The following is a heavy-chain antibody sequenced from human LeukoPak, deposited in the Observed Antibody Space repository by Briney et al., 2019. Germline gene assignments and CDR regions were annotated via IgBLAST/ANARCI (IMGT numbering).Heavy chain of an antibody. J-gene: IGHJ3*02. V-gene: IGHV3-23*01. CDR3: AKDRDIVVVFHGGAFDI. CDR1: GFTFSSYA. CDR2: ISGSGGST. Sequence: GGSLRLSCAASGFTFSSYAMSWVRQAPGKGLEWVSAISGSGGSTYYADSVKGRFTISRDNSKNTLYLQMNSLRAEDTAVYYCAKDRDIVVVFHGGAFDIWGQGTMVTVSS. D-gene: IGHD2-2*01.